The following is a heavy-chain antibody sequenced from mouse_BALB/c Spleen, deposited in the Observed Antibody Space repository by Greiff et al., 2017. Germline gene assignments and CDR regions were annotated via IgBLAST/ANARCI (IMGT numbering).Heavy chain of an antibody. CDR3: ARGDDGSNYWYFDV. CDR2: IYPGDGST. D-gene: IGHD1-1*01. CDR1: GYTFTSYD. Sequence: QVQLQQSGPELVKPGASVKISCKASGYTFTSYDINWVKQRPGQGLEWIGWIYPGDGSTKYNEKFKGKATLTADKSSSTAYMQLSSLTSENSAVYFCARGDDGSNYWYFDVWGAGTTVTVSA. J-gene: IGHJ1*01. V-gene: IGHV1S56*01.